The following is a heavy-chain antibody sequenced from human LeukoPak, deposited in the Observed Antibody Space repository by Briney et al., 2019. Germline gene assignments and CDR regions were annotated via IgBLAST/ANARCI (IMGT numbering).Heavy chain of an antibody. CDR3: ARDFRKYYYDSSGYYYRY. D-gene: IGHD3-22*01. CDR2: INPSGGST. Sequence: ASVKVSCKASGYTFTSYYMHWVRQAPGQGLEWMGIINPSGGSTSYAQKFQGRDTMTRDTSTSTVYMELSSLRSEDTAVYYCARDFRKYYYDSSGYYYRYWGQGTLVTVSS. V-gene: IGHV1-46*01. J-gene: IGHJ4*02. CDR1: GYTFTSYY.